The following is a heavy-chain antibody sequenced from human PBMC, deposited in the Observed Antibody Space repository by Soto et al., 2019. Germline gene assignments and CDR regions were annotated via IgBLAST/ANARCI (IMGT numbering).Heavy chain of an antibody. V-gene: IGHV3-33*01. CDR3: AREHIVVVTAIADGMDV. CDR1: GFTFSSYG. J-gene: IGHJ6*01. Sequence: QVQLVESGGGVVQPGRSLRLSCAASGFTFSSYGMHRVRQAPGKGLEWVAVIWYDGSNKYYADSVKGRFTISRDNSKNTLYLQMNSLSAEDTAVYYCAREHIVVVTAIADGMDVWGQGTTVTV. D-gene: IGHD2-21*02. CDR2: IWYDGSNK.